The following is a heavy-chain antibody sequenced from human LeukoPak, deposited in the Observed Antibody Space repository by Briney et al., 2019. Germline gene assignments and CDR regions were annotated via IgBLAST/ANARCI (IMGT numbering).Heavy chain of an antibody. V-gene: IGHV3-21*01. J-gene: IGHJ4*02. Sequence: TGGSLRLSCAASGFTFSSYSMNWVRQAPGKGLEWVSSISSSSSYIYYADSVKGRFTISRDNAKNSLYLQMNSLRAEDAAVYYCARSPGEWEPMYYFDYWGQETLVTVSS. CDR1: GFTFSSYS. D-gene: IGHD1-26*01. CDR3: ARSPGEWEPMYYFDY. CDR2: ISSSSSYI.